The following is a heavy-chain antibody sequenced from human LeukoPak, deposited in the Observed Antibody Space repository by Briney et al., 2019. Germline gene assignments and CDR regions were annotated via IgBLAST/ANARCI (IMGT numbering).Heavy chain of an antibody. CDR3: ARDLWLSSGPEVIVY. CDR2: IIPIFGTA. J-gene: IGHJ4*02. Sequence: ASVTVSCKASGGTFSSYAISWVRQAPGQGLEWMGGIIPIFGTANYAQKFQGRVTMTRDTSTSTVYMELSSLRSEDTAVYYCARDLWLSSGPEVIVYWGQGTLVTVSS. CDR1: GGTFSSYA. D-gene: IGHD3-22*01. V-gene: IGHV1-69*05.